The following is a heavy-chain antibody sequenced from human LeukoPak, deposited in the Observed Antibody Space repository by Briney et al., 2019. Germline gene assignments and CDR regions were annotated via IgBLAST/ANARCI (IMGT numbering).Heavy chain of an antibody. Sequence: GSVNVSCKASGYTFTNYGISWVRQAPGQGLEWMGWISAHNGNTNYAQKVQGRVTMTTDTTTSTAYMELRSLRSDDTAVYFCARDIHYYGSGSYYGLFDYWGQGTLVPVSS. CDR3: ARDIHYYGSGSYYGLFDY. D-gene: IGHD3-10*01. J-gene: IGHJ4*02. CDR2: ISAHNGNT. V-gene: IGHV1-18*01. CDR1: GYTFTNYG.